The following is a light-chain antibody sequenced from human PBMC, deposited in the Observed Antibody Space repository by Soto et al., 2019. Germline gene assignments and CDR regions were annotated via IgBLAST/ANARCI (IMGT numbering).Light chain of an antibody. CDR1: QSVRSSY. V-gene: IGKV3-20*01. J-gene: IGKJ1*01. CDR2: DAS. Sequence: EIVLSQSPGTLSLSPGERATLSCRASQSVRSSYLAWYQQKPGQAPRLLIYDASSRATGIPDRFSGSGSGTDFTLTISTLEPEDFAVYYCHQYGSSSWTFGQGTKVEIK. CDR3: HQYGSSSWT.